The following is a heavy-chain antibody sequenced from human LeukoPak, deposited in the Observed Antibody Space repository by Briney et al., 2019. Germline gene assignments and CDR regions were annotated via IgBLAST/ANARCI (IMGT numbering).Heavy chain of an antibody. J-gene: IGHJ6*03. V-gene: IGHV3-9*01. CDR3: AKDIYGGNSPYYYYYMDV. D-gene: IGHD4-23*01. CDR1: GFTFDDYA. CDR2: ISWNSGSI. Sequence: GGSLRLSCAASGFTFDDYAMHWVRQAPGKGLEWVSGISWNSGSIGYADSVKGRFTISRDNAKNSLYLQMNSLRAEDTALYYCAKDIYGGNSPYYYYYMDVWGKGTTVTISS.